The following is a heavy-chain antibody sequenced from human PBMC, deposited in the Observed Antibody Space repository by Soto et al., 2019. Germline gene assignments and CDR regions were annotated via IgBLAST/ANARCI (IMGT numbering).Heavy chain of an antibody. CDR1: GFNFGFFG. D-gene: IGHD1-26*01. CDR2: ISGDGINT. V-gene: IGHV3-30*03. Sequence: QIQLVESGGDVVQPGKSLRLSCAASGFNFGFFGMHWVRQAPGKGLAWVAFISGDGINTQYADSVRGRFTLSRDYSRKTLYLQMDSLSNEETALYYCPRGNRSLDFDSWGLGPWSPSPQ. CDR3: PRGNRSLDFDS. J-gene: IGHJ4*02.